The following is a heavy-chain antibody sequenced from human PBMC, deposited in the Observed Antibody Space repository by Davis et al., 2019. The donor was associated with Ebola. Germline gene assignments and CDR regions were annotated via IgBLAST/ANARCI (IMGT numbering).Heavy chain of an antibody. V-gene: IGHV3-74*01. D-gene: IGHD3-22*01. J-gene: IGHJ4*02. CDR1: GFSFSSYW. Sequence: PGGSLRLSCAASGFSFSSYWIHWVRQGPGKGLEWVSRISPDGDRSGYADSVQGRFTISRDNAKNTPNLQMNSLQVEDTAVYYCARDFDRVREWGQGTLVTVSS. CDR3: ARDFDRVRE. CDR2: ISPDGDRS.